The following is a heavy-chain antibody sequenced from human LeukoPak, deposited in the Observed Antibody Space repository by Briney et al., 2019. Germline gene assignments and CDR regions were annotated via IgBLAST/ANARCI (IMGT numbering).Heavy chain of an antibody. CDR3: ARGNPLGGSLVS. D-gene: IGHD3-16*01. Sequence: SVKVSCKASGGTFSSYAISWVRQAPGQGLEWMGGIIPIFGTANYAQKSQGRVTITADESTSTAYMKLSSLRSEDTAVYYCARGNPLGGSLVSWGQGTLVTVSS. CDR1: GGTFSSYA. CDR2: IIPIFGTA. V-gene: IGHV1-69*13. J-gene: IGHJ4*02.